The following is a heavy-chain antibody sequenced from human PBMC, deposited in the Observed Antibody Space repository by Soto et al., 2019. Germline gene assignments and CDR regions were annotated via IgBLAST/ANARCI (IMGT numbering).Heavy chain of an antibody. J-gene: IGHJ6*02. D-gene: IGHD3-3*02. CDR3: ARDPISGMDV. CDR1: GGSIRSGGYY. CDR2: IHYTGST. V-gene: IGHV4-31*03. Sequence: PSETLSLTCTVSGGSIRSGGYYWTWIRQHPGKGLEWIGYIHYTGSTYYNPSLRSRVTISEDTSKNQFSLKLSSVTAADTAVYYCARDPISGMDVWGQGTTVTV.